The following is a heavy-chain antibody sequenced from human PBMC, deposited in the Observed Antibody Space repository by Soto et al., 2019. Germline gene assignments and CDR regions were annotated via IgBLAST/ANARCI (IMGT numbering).Heavy chain of an antibody. CDR1: GFTSDDYA. J-gene: IGHJ4*02. D-gene: IGHD2-15*01. CDR3: GRDSTPGGLDD. V-gene: IGHV3-9*02. Sequence: EVQLVESGGGLVQPGRSLRLSCAVSGFTSDDYAMHWVRQAPGKGLEWVSGIYWNSARIDYADSVKGRFTISRDNAKNSLYLQMNNLRPDDTAFYYCGRDSTPGGLDDWGQGALVTVSS. CDR2: IYWNSARI.